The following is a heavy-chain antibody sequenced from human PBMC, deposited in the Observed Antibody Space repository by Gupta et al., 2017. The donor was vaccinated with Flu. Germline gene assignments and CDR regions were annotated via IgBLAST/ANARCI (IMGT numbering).Heavy chain of an antibody. V-gene: IGHV4-34*01. CDR3: ARGRGECSSTSCYSGWFDP. CDR2: INHSGST. CDR1: GGSFSGYY. J-gene: IGHJ5*02. D-gene: IGHD2-2*01. Sequence: QVQLQQWGAGLLKPSETLSLTCAVYGGSFSGYYWSWIRQPPGKGLEWIGEINHSGSTNYNPSLKSRVTISVDTSKNQFSLKLSSVTAADTAVYYCARGRGECSSTSCYSGWFDPWGQGTLVTVSS.